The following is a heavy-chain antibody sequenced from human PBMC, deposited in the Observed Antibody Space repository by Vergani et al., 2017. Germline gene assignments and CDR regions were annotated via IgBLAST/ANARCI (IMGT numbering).Heavy chain of an antibody. V-gene: IGHV4-61*02. Sequence: QLQESGPGLVKPSQTLSLTCTVSGRSMTSDIYYWSWIRQSAEKGLEWIGRFQGSGNSTYNPSLKSRVTISLDTSKNQFSLKLSSVTAADTALYYCASERRDGYNPFDTWGQGTLVTVSS. CDR3: ASERRDGYNPFDT. CDR1: GRSMTSDIYY. D-gene: IGHD5-24*01. J-gene: IGHJ4*02. CDR2: FQGSGNS.